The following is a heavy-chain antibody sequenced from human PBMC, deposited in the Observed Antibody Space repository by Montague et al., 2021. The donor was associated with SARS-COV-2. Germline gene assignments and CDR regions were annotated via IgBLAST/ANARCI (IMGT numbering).Heavy chain of an antibody. D-gene: IGHD3-10*01. Sequence: SETLSLTCAVHGTSFSGYYWNWIRQPPGKGLEWIGEINHGGSTKYSPSLKSRLTISADTSKNQFSLKVTSVAAADTAVYYCARLRDGVVPSPILGVGPYYSYYYMGVWGGGATVAVSS. CDR1: GTSFSGYY. V-gene: IGHV4-34*01. J-gene: IGHJ6*03. CDR3: ARLRDGVVPSPILGVGPYYSYYYMGV. CDR2: INHGGST.